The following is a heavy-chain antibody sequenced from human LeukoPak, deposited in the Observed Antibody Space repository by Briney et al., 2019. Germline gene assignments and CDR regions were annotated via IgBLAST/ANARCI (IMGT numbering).Heavy chain of an antibody. CDR1: GLTFSSYA. V-gene: IGHV3-7*01. CDR2: IKPDGSEI. J-gene: IGHJ4*02. CDR3: ATSRFYLES. Sequence: PGGSLRLSCAVSGLTFSSYAMSWVRQVPGQGLEWVAKIKPDGSEIYHVDSVQGRFTISRDNAKNSLYLQMNSLRAEDTAVYYCATSRFYLESWGQGTLVTVSS.